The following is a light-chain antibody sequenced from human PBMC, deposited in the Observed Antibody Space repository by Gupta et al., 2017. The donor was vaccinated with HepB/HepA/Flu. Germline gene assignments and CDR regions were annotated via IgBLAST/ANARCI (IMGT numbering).Light chain of an antibody. J-gene: IGKJ1*01. Sequence: DIQMTQSPSSLSASVGDSRTITCRARQGISNYLAWYQQKPGQVPKLLIYAASTLQSGVPYRFSGSGSGTEFTLKISRVEAEDVGIYFCKKDKRCPRAFGQGTKVEI. CDR3: KKDKRCPRA. CDR1: QGISNY. CDR2: AAS. V-gene: IGKV1-27*01.